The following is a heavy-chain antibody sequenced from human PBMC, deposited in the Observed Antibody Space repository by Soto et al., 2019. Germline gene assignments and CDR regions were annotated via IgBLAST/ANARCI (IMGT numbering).Heavy chain of an antibody. Sequence: EVQLVESGGGLVKPGGSLRLSCAASGFTFSNAWMNWVRQAPGKGLEWVGRIKSKTDGGTTDYAAPVKGRFTISRDDSKNTLYLQMNSLKTEDTAVYYCTSLPYLGYCSSTSCSFDYWGQGTLVTVSS. J-gene: IGHJ4*02. V-gene: IGHV3-15*07. CDR3: TSLPYLGYCSSTSCSFDY. CDR2: IKSKTDGGTT. D-gene: IGHD2-2*01. CDR1: GFTFSNAW.